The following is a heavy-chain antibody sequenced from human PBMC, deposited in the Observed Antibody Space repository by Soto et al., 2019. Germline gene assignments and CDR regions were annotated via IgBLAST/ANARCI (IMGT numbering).Heavy chain of an antibody. Sequence: GGSLRLSCAASGFIISSYGMHWVRQAPGKGLEWLAVISYDGSNKFYGDSVKGRFTISRDNSKNTLYLQVNSLRAEDTAVYYCARGLGIAANWFDPWGQGTLVTVS. CDR3: ARGLGIAANWFDP. J-gene: IGHJ5*02. V-gene: IGHV3-30*03. CDR2: ISYDGSNK. D-gene: IGHD6-13*01. CDR1: GFIISSYG.